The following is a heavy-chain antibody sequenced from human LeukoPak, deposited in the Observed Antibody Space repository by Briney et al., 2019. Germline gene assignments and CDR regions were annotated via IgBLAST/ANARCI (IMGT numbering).Heavy chain of an antibody. Sequence: ASVKVSCKASGYTFTGYYMHWVRQAPGQGLEWMGWINPNSGGTNYAQKVQGRVTMTRDTSISTAYMELSRLRSDDTAVYYCARVEQWLLPVDYWGQGTLVTVSS. V-gene: IGHV1-2*02. CDR3: ARVEQWLLPVDY. J-gene: IGHJ4*02. CDR2: INPNSGGT. D-gene: IGHD6-19*01. CDR1: GYTFTGYY.